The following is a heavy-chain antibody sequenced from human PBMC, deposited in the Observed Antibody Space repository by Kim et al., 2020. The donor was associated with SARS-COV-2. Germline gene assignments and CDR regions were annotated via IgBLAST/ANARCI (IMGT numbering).Heavy chain of an antibody. CDR1: GFTFSSYG. V-gene: IGHV3-30*18. CDR3: AKDLPVTGTTRGYYGMNV. J-gene: IGHJ6*02. D-gene: IGHD1-7*01. CDR2: ISYDGSNK. Sequence: GGCLRLSCAASGFTFSSYGMHWVRQAPGKGLEWVAVISYDGSNKYYADSVKGRFTISRDNSKNTLYLQMNSLRAEDTAVYYCAKDLPVTGTTRGYYGMNVWGQGTTVTVSS.